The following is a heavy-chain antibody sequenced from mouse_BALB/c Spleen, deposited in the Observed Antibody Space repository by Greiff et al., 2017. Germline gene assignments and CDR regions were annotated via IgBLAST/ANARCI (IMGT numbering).Heavy chain of an antibody. J-gene: IGHJ4*01. D-gene: IGHD2-10*02. Sequence: EVKLMESGPGLVKPSQSLSLTCSVTGYSITSGYYWNWIRQFPGNKLEWMGYISYDGSNNYNPSLKNRISITRDTSKNQFFLKLNSVTTEDTATYYCAREGYEAHYAMDYWGQGTSVTVSS. CDR2: ISYDGSN. V-gene: IGHV3-6*02. CDR3: AREGYEAHYAMDY. CDR1: GYSITSGYY.